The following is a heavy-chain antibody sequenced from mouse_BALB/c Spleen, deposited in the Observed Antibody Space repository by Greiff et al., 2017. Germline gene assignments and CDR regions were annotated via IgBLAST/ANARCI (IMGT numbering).Heavy chain of an antibody. Sequence: QVQLKESGPQLVRPGASVKISCKASGYSFTSYWMHWVKQRPGQGLEWIGMIDPSDSETRLNQKFKDKATLTVDKSSSTAYMQLSSPTSEDSAVYYCARGEAGTYWGQGTTLTVSS. CDR3: ARGEAGTY. CDR2: IDPSDSET. CDR1: GYSFTSYW. J-gene: IGHJ2*01. D-gene: IGHD4-1*01. V-gene: IGHV1S126*01.